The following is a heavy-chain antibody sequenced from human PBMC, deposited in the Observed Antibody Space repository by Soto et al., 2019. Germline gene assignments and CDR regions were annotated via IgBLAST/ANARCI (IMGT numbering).Heavy chain of an antibody. Sequence: GGSLRLSCAASGFTFSSYGMHWVRQAPGKGLEWVAVISYDGSNKYYADSVKGRFTISRDNSKNTLYLQMNSLRAEDTAVYYCAKTPPYTLLLDYWGQGTLVTVSS. CDR2: ISYDGSNK. J-gene: IGHJ4*02. CDR1: GFTFSSYG. CDR3: AKTPPYTLLLDY. D-gene: IGHD1-26*01. V-gene: IGHV3-30*18.